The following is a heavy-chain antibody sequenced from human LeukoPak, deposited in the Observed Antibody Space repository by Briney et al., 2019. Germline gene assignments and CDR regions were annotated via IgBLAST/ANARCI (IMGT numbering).Heavy chain of an antibody. Sequence: GGSLRLSCAASGFTFSSCGMHWVRQAPGKGLEWVAVIWYDGSNKYYADSVKGRFIISRDNSKNTLYLQMNSLRAEDTAVYYCAREVRDGYFDYWGQGTLVTVSS. V-gene: IGHV3-33*01. J-gene: IGHJ4*02. CDR3: AREVRDGYFDY. CDR2: IWYDGSNK. D-gene: IGHD2-21*01. CDR1: GFTFSSCG.